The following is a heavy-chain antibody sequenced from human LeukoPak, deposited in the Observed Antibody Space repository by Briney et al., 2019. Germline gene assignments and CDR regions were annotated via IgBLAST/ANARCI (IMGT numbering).Heavy chain of an antibody. CDR3: ARGIYDYVWGSYRALDY. CDR2: ISYDGSNK. CDR1: GFTFSSYA. J-gene: IGHJ4*02. V-gene: IGHV3-30-3*01. D-gene: IGHD3-16*02. Sequence: GGSLRLSCAASGFTFSSYAMHWARQAPGKGLEWVAVISYDGSNKYYADSVKGRFSISRDNSKNTLYLQMNSLRAEDTAVYYCARGIYDYVWGSYRALDYWGQGTLVTVSS.